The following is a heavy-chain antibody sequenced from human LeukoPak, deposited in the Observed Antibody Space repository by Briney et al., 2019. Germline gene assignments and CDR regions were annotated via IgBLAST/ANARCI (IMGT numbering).Heavy chain of an antibody. CDR3: ARDRNSSGWYDY. CDR2: INPSGGST. V-gene: IGHV1-46*01. CDR1: GYTFTSYY. Sequence: ASVKVSCKASGYTFTSYYMHWVRQAPGQGLEWMGIINPSGGSTSYAQKFQGRVTMTRDMSTITVYMELSSLRSEDTAVYYCARDRNSSGWYDYWGQGTLVTVSS. J-gene: IGHJ4*02. D-gene: IGHD6-19*01.